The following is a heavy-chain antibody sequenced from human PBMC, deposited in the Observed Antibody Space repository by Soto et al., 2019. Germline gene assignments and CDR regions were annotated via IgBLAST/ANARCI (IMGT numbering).Heavy chain of an antibody. CDR1: GFTFTSYW. D-gene: IGHD3-10*01. J-gene: IGHJ4*02. Sequence: PGGSLRLSCAASGFTFTSYWMSWVRQPPGKGLEWVANIKQDGSEKYYVDSVKGRFTISRDNAKNSLYLQMNSLRAEDTAVYYCEISSPVTPPGYWGQGTLVTVSS. V-gene: IGHV3-7*01. CDR3: EISSPVTPPGY. CDR2: IKQDGSEK.